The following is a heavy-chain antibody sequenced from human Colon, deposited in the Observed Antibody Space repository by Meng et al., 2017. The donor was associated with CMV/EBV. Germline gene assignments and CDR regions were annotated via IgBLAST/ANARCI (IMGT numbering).Heavy chain of an antibody. Sequence: GESLKISCAASGFSFTDAWMNWVRQAPGKGLEWVGRIKSKPDGGTADYNAPVKGRFTITRDDSEKIVYLQMSSLKIEDTAVYYCTTGSGDPPRGNWFDPWGQGTLVTVSS. CDR3: TTGSGDPPRGNWFDP. J-gene: IGHJ5*02. D-gene: IGHD1-26*01. CDR1: GFSFTDAW. CDR2: IKSKPDGGTA. V-gene: IGHV3-15*01.